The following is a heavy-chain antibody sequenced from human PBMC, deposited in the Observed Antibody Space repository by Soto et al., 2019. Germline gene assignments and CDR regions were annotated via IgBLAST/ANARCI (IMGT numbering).Heavy chain of an antibody. CDR3: ARDSKDDSSGYYAGFDY. CDR2: IYYDGSNK. Sequence: QVQLVESGGGVVQPGRSLRLSCAVSGFTFSSYGMNWVRQAPGKGLEWVAAIYYDGSNKYYADSVRGRFTISRDNFKNTLHLHMNSMRAEDTAVYYCARDSKDDSSGYYAGFDYWGQGTLVTVSS. V-gene: IGHV3-33*01. CDR1: GFTFSSYG. J-gene: IGHJ4*02. D-gene: IGHD3-22*01.